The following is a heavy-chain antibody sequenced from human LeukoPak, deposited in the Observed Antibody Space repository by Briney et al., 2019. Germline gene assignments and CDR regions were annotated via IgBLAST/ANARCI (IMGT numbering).Heavy chain of an antibody. CDR2: IHYSGST. J-gene: IGHJ4*02. V-gene: IGHV4-59*01. CDR3: ARLGYCYDTHCLPDD. D-gene: IGHD2-15*01. CDR1: GGSNSGYL. Sequence: SETLSLTRSVSGGSNSGYLGSWIRQPPGKRLECIGYIHYSGSTNYNPPLKSRVTVSVDTSNNRFSLRLTSVTAADTAVYYCARLGYCYDTHCLPDDWGQRTLVTVSS.